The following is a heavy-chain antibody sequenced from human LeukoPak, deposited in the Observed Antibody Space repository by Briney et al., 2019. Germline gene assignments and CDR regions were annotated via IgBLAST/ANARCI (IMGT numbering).Heavy chain of an antibody. CDR3: AKVMYAIGCLMDY. CDR1: GFTFSTYA. Sequence: PGGSLTLSCAASGFTFSTYAMSWVRLAPGKGLEWVSSITAGSAGTNYADSVKGRFTISRDNSKNTLYLEMNSLRVEDTAIYYCAKVMYAIGCLMDYWGQGTLVTVSS. D-gene: IGHD2-8*01. J-gene: IGHJ4*02. V-gene: IGHV3-23*01. CDR2: ITAGSAGT.